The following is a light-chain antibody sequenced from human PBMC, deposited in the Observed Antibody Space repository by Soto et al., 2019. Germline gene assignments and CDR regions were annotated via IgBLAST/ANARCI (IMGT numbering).Light chain of an antibody. V-gene: IGLV2-14*01. CDR2: EVS. CDR3: TSYTSSITYV. J-gene: IGLJ1*01. Sequence: QSVLTQPASVSGSPGQSITISCTGTSSDVGGYNYVSWYQQHPGKAPKLMIYEVSNRPSGVSNRFSGSKSGNTASLTISGLQAQDEVDYYCTSYTSSITYVFGTGTKVTAL. CDR1: SSDVGGYNY.